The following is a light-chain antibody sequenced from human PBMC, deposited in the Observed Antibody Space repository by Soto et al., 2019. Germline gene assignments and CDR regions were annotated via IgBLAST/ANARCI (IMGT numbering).Light chain of an antibody. CDR3: SSYTSSSTGV. J-gene: IGLJ1*01. CDR1: SSDVGRYNY. Sequence: QSALTQPASVSGSPGQSITISCTGTSSDVGRYNYVSWYQQHPGKAPKLMIYDASNRPSGVSNRFSGSKSGNTASLTISGLQAEDEADYYCSSYTSSSTGVFGTGTKVTVL. CDR2: DAS. V-gene: IGLV2-14*01.